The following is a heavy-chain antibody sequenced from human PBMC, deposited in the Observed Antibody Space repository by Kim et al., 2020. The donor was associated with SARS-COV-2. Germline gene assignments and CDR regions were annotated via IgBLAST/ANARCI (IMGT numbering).Heavy chain of an antibody. V-gene: IGHV1-24*01. D-gene: IGHD6-13*01. J-gene: IGHJ6*02. Sequence: TIYAQKSQGRVTMTEDTSTDTAYMELSSLRSEDTAVYYCATVYSSSSMDVWGQGTTVTVSS. CDR2: T. CDR3: ATVYSSSSMDV.